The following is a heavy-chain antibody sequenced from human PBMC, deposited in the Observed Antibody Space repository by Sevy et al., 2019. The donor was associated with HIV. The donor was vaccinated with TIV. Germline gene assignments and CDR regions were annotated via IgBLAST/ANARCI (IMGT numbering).Heavy chain of an antibody. Sequence: SETSLTCTVSGGSISSSSYYWGWIRQPPGKGLEWIGSIYYSGSTYYNPSLKSRVTISVDTSKNQFSLKLSSVTAADTAVYYCARQNIVVVVAATYNWFDPWGQRTLITVSS. D-gene: IGHD2-15*01. CDR2: IYYSGST. J-gene: IGHJ5*02. CDR3: ARQNIVVVVAATYNWFDP. V-gene: IGHV4-39*01. CDR1: GGSISSSSYY.